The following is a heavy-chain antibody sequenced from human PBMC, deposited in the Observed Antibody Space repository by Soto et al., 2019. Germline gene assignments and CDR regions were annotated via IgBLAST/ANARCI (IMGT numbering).Heavy chain of an antibody. CDR1: GFTFSSYA. CDR3: ARIQLWSDVVDY. Sequence: GGSLRLSCAASGFTFSSYAMSWVRQAPGKGLEWVSAISGSGGSTYYADSVKGRFTISRDNSKNTLYLQMNSLRAEDTAVYYCARIQLWSDVVDYWGQGTLVTVSS. CDR2: ISGSGGST. V-gene: IGHV3-23*01. D-gene: IGHD5-18*01. J-gene: IGHJ4*02.